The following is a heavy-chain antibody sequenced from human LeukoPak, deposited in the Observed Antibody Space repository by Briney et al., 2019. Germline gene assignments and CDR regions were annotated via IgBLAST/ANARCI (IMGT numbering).Heavy chain of an antibody. Sequence: GGSLRLSCAASGFTFSSYWMHWVRQAPGKGLVWVSRINSDGSSTSYADSVKGRFTISRDNAKNTLYLQMNSLRAEDTAVYYCARGRTYYYDSSGYDDAFDIWGQGTMVTVSS. CDR3: ARGRTYYYDSSGYDDAFDI. V-gene: IGHV3-74*01. J-gene: IGHJ3*02. CDR1: GFTFSSYW. D-gene: IGHD3-22*01. CDR2: INSDGSST.